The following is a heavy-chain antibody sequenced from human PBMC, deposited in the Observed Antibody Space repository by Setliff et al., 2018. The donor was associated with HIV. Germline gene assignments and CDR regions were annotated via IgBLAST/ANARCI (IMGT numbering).Heavy chain of an antibody. CDR1: GFSLSNARMG. J-gene: IGHJ4*02. CDR2: IFSNDEK. CDR3: ARGHYDFWSGYCGGVDFDY. Sequence: SGPTLVNPTETLTLTCTVSGFSLSNARMGVSWIRQSPGKALEWLAHIFSNDEKSYNISLKKRLAISKDTSKGQVVLTMTNMDPVDTATYYCARGHYDFWSGYCGGVDFDYWGQGTPGTVS. D-gene: IGHD3-3*01. V-gene: IGHV2-26*01.